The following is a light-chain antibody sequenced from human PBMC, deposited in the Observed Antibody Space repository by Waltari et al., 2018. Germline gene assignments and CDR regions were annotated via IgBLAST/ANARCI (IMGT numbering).Light chain of an antibody. CDR3: MQGTHWPPWT. J-gene: IGKJ1*01. V-gene: IGKV2-30*02. Sequence: DVVMTQSPLSLPVTLGPPASIPCRSSQSLVHSVGNTNLKWFQQRPGQSPRRLIYKVSNRDSGVPDRFSGSGSGTDFTLKISRVEAEDVGVYYCMQGTHWPPWTFGQGTKVEIK. CDR1: QSLVHSVGNTN. CDR2: KVS.